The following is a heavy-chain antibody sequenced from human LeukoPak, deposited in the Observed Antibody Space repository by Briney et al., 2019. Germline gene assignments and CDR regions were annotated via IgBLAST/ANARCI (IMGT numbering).Heavy chain of an antibody. J-gene: IGHJ4*02. D-gene: IGHD3-9*01. Sequence: ASVNVSCKASGYTFTSYYMHWVRQAPGQGLEWMGIINPSGGSTSYAQKFQGRVTMTRDTSTSTDYMELSSLRFEDTAVYYCARAQLGYYDILDWGQGTLVTVSS. V-gene: IGHV1-46*01. CDR3: ARAQLGYYDILD. CDR1: GYTFTSYY. CDR2: INPSGGST.